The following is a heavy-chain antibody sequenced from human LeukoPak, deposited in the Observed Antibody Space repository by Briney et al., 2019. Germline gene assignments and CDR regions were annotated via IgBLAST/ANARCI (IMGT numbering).Heavy chain of an antibody. J-gene: IGHJ3*02. Sequence: SETLSLTCTVSGASINNNFWTWIRQPPGKGLEWIGYIYLSGSANYNPSLKSRVIISGDTSKNQISLNLTSVTAADTAVYFCARGRWLPNAFDIWGQGTMVTVFS. D-gene: IGHD5-24*01. CDR3: ARGRWLPNAFDI. CDR2: IYLSGSA. CDR1: GASINNNF. V-gene: IGHV4-59*08.